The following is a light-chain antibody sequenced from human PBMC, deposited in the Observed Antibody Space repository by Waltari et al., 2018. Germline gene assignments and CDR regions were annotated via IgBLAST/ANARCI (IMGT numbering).Light chain of an antibody. J-gene: IGLJ3*02. Sequence: QSVLTQPPSTSGTPGQRVIISCSGSTSSIGINTVNWYQQLPGTAPTVLNYRNNQRPSGVPDRVSGSKSGTSASLAISGLQSADEATYYCASWDDSLNGPVFGGGTKLTVL. CDR2: RNN. CDR3: ASWDDSLNGPV. CDR1: TSSIGINT. V-gene: IGLV1-44*01.